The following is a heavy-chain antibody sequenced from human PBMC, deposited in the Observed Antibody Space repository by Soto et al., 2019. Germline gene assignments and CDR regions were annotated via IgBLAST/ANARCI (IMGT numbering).Heavy chain of an antibody. D-gene: IGHD2-2*01. CDR3: ARESERVVVVSAAMRDDAFDV. Sequence: ASVKVSCKVSRGMFSSYTIRWVRQAPGQGLEWMGRIFPLLGVTDFAQKFQARLTITADTSTSTTYMELSSLRAEDTAVYYCARESERVVVVSAAMRDDAFDVWGQGTMVTVS. CDR1: RGMFSSYT. J-gene: IGHJ3*01. CDR2: IFPLLGVT. V-gene: IGHV1-69*04.